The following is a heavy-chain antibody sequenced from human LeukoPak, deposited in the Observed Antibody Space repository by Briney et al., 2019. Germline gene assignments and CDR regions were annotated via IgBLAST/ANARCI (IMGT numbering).Heavy chain of an antibody. CDR2: IYTSGST. CDR3: ARGVYIAAAQYGY. V-gene: IGHV4-4*07. D-gene: IGHD6-13*01. J-gene: IGHJ4*02. Sequence: SETLSLTCSVSGDSISYYYWSWIRQPAGKGLEWIGRIYTSGSTSYNPSLKNRVSMSVDTSKNQFSLKLSSVTAADTAVYYCARGVYIAAAQYGYWGQGTLVTVSS. CDR1: GDSISYYY.